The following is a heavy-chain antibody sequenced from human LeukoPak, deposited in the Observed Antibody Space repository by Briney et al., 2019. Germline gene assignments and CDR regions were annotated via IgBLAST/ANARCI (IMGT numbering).Heavy chain of an antibody. J-gene: IGHJ3*01. D-gene: IGHD5-24*01. Sequence: SETLSLTCTVSGGSITSHYWSWIRQPPGKRLEWIGYMFYTGRTNYSPSLNSRVTISVDTSKKQFSLKLSSVTAADTAVYFCARHRLEMASTHDAFDLWGQGTMVTVSS. CDR2: MFYTGRT. CDR1: GGSITSHY. CDR3: ARHRLEMASTHDAFDL. V-gene: IGHV4-59*08.